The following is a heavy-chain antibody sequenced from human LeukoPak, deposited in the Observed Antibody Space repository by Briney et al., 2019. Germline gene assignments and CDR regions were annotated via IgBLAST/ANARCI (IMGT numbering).Heavy chain of an antibody. J-gene: IGHJ4*02. D-gene: IGHD5-12*01. CDR2: IYYSGST. Sequence: PETLSLTCTVSGGSISSYYWSWIRQPPGKGLEWIGYIYYSGSTNYNPSLKSRVTISVDTSKNQFSLKLSSVTAADTAVYYCARGGWLRFDYWGQGTLVTVSS. CDR1: GGSISSYY. V-gene: IGHV4-59*12. CDR3: ARGGWLRFDY.